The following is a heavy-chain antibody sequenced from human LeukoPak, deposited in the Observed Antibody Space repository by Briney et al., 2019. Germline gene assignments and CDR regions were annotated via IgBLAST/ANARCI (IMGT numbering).Heavy chain of an antibody. CDR2: IYYRGST. V-gene: IGHV4-39*01. D-gene: IGHD3-22*01. Sequence: SETLSLTCTVSGGSISSSSYYWGWIRQPPGKGLEWIGSIYYRGSTYYNPSLKSRVTISVDTSKNQFSLKLSSVTAADTAVYYCAKLTRIGYYDSSGYYPYDWFDPWGQGTLVTVSS. J-gene: IGHJ5*02. CDR3: AKLTRIGYYDSSGYYPYDWFDP. CDR1: GGSISSSSYY.